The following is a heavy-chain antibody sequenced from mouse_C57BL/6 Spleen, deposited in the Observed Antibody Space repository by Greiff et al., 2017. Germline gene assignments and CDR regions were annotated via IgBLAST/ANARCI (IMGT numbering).Heavy chain of an antibody. CDR1: GYTFTDYE. J-gene: IGHJ2*01. V-gene: IGHV1-15*01. CDR2: IDPETGGT. Sequence: VQVVESGAELVRPGASVTLSCKASGYTFTDYEMHWVKQTPVHGLEWIGAIDPETGGTAYNQKFKGKAILTADKSSSTAYMELRSLTSEDSAVYYCTRSDGGFDYWGQGTTLTVSS. CDR3: TRSDGGFDY.